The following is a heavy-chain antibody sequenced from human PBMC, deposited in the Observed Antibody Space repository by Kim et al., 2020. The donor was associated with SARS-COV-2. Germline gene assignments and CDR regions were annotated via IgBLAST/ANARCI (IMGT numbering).Heavy chain of an antibody. V-gene: IGHV1-2*02. J-gene: IGHJ4*02. Sequence: AQKFQGRVTMTRDTSISTAYMELSRLRSDDTAVYYCAREMVRGVINRLGYWGQGTLVTVSS. CDR3: AREMVRGVINRLGY. D-gene: IGHD3-10*01.